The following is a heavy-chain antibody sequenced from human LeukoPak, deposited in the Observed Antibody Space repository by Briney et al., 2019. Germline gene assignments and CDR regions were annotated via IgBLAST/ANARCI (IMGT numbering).Heavy chain of an antibody. D-gene: IGHD1-26*01. CDR1: GFTFSSYS. V-gene: IGHV3-21*01. J-gene: IGHJ4*02. CDR2: ISSSSSYI. Sequence: GGSLRLSCAASGFTFSSYSMNWVRQAPGKGLEWVSSISSSSSYIYYADSVKGRFTISRDNAKNSLYLQMNSLRAEDTAVYYCARALGVGGDFDYWGQGTLVTVSS. CDR3: ARALGVGGDFDY.